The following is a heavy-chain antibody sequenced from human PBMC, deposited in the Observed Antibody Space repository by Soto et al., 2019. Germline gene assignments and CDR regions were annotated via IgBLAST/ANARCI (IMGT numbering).Heavy chain of an antibody. V-gene: IGHV4-39*01. CDR3: ARLTRRWTTVDYDYYYMDV. Sequence: QLQLQESGPGLVKPSETLSLTCTVSGGSISSSSYYWGWIRQPPGKGLEWIGSIYYSGRTYYNPSLKSRVTISVDTSKNQFSLKLSSVTAADTAVYYCARLTRRWTTVDYDYYYMDVWGKGTTVTVSS. CDR2: IYYSGRT. J-gene: IGHJ6*03. D-gene: IGHD4-17*01. CDR1: GGSISSSSYY.